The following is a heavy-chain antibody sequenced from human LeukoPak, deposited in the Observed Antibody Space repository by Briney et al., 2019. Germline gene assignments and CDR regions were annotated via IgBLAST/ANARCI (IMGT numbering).Heavy chain of an antibody. CDR2: INGDESST. Sequence: PGGSLRLSCAASGFTFSTYWMHWVRRAPGKGLVWVSRINGDESSTNYADFVKGRFTISRDNAKKTLYLQMNSLRAEDTAVYYCAAASSHRIAAGGEHWGQGTLVTVSS. CDR3: AAASSHRIAAGGEH. D-gene: IGHD6-13*01. J-gene: IGHJ4*02. V-gene: IGHV3-74*01. CDR1: GFTFSTYW.